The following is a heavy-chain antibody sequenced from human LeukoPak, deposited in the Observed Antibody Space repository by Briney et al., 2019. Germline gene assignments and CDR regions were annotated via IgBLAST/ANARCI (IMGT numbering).Heavy chain of an antibody. Sequence: GGSLRLSCAASGFTFSSYAMSWVRQPPGKGLEWVSAISGSGGSTYYADSVKGRFTISRDNSKNTLYLQMNSLRAEDTAVYYCAKPAAADYYYYYMDVWGKGTTVTISS. CDR3: AKPAAADYYYYYMDV. CDR1: GFTFSSYA. CDR2: ISGSGGST. D-gene: IGHD6-13*01. J-gene: IGHJ6*03. V-gene: IGHV3-23*01.